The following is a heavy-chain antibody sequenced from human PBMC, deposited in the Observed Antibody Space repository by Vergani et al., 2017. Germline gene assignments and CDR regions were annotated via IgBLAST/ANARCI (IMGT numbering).Heavy chain of an antibody. V-gene: IGHV4-31*03. CDR3: AKDWSNGGSGWYIISAQNWFDP. D-gene: IGHD6-19*01. CDR2: IYYSGST. J-gene: IGHJ5*02. CDR1: GGSISSGGYY. Sequence: QVQLQESGPGLVKPSQTLSLTCTVSGGSISSGGYYWSWIRQHPGKGLEWIGYIYYSGSTYYNPSLKSRVTISVDTSKNQFSLKLSSVTAADTAVYYCAKDWSNGGSGWYIISAQNWFDPWGQGTLVTVSS.